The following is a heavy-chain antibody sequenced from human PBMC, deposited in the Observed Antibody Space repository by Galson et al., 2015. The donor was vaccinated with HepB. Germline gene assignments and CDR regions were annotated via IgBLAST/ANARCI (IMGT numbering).Heavy chain of an antibody. Sequence: SLRLSCAASGFRFSAHAMHWVRQAPGKGLEWVAIILSDGGSQYYADSVEGRFTISRDNSKNTLDLQMDSLKPEDTGMYYCVRENGGDYDGYWVQGTLVAVSS. CDR3: VRENGGDYDGY. V-gene: IGHV3-30*04. D-gene: IGHD2-8*01. CDR2: ILSDGGSQ. J-gene: IGHJ4*02. CDR1: GFRFSAHA.